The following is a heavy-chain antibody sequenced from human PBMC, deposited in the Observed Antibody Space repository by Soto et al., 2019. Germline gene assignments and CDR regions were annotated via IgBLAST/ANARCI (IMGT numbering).Heavy chain of an antibody. J-gene: IGHJ3*01. CDR3: VRGDKCGFDL. D-gene: IGHD2-21*02. Sequence: EVQLVESEGGLVQRGGSLRLSCAASGFTFNYYWMHWVRQAPGQGLVWVSHIHSDGSTTTYADSVKGRFTISRDNAKNTLYLQMNSLRAEDTAVYYCVRGDKCGFDLWGQGTTVTVSS. CDR2: IHSDGSTT. V-gene: IGHV3-74*01. CDR1: GFTFNYYW.